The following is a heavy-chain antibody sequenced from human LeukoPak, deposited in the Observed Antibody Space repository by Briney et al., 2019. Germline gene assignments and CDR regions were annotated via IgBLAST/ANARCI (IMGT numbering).Heavy chain of an antibody. CDR1: GGSISSSSYY. J-gene: IGHJ4*02. D-gene: IGHD3-22*01. V-gene: IGHV4-39*07. CDR3: ARVTYYYDSSGYWPDYYFDY. Sequence: SQTLSLTCTVSGGSISSSSYYWGWIRQPPGKGLEWIGSIYYSGSTYYNPSLKSRVTISVDTSKNQFSLKLSSVTAADTAVYYCARVTYYYDSSGYWPDYYFDYWGQGTLVTVSS. CDR2: IYYSGST.